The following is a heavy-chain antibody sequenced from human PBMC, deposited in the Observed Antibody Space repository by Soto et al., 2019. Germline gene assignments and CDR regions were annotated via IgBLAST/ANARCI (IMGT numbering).Heavy chain of an antibody. CDR1: GFTFSDFY. J-gene: IGHJ5*01. Sequence: GGSLRLSCAASGFTFSDFYMYWLRQTPSKGLEWVSSISSSSSHTNYGDSVKGRFTISRDNARKSLFLQMDSLTAEDTAVYHCARARYGAHAFDFWGQGTPAPVSS. V-gene: IGHV3-11*06. CDR3: ARARYGAHAFDF. D-gene: IGHD4-17*01. CDR2: ISSSSSHT.